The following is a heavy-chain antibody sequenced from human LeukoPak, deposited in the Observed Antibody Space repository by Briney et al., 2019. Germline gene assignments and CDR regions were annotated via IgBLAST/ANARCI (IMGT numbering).Heavy chain of an antibody. CDR3: ARGVSHYYGSGKTNYYYYYMDV. Sequence: GGSLRLSCAASGFTFSYFAMSWVRQAPGKGLEWVSVIYSGGSTYYADSVKGRFTISRDNSKNTLYLQMNSLRAEDTAVYYCARGVSHYYGSGKTNYYYYYMDVWGKGTTVTISS. J-gene: IGHJ6*03. CDR2: IYSGGST. CDR1: GFTFSYFA. V-gene: IGHV3-53*01. D-gene: IGHD3-10*01.